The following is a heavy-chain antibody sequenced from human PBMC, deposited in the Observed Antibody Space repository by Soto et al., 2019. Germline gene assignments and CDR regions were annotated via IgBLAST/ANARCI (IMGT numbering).Heavy chain of an antibody. J-gene: IGHJ6*02. D-gene: IGHD2-2*01. CDR1: GFTFSSYG. CDR3: ARDYGYCSSTSCHLDYYYYYGMDV. Sequence: GESLKISCAASGFTFSSYGMHWVRQAPGKGLEWVAVIWYDGSNKYYADSVKGRFTISRDNSKNTLYLQMNSLRAEDTAVYYCARDYGYCSSTSCHLDYYYYYGMDVWGQGTTVTVSS. V-gene: IGHV3-33*01. CDR2: IWYDGSNK.